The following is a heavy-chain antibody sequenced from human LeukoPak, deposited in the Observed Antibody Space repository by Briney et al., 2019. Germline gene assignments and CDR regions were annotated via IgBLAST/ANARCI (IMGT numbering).Heavy chain of an antibody. Sequence: PGGSLRLSCAASGFTISRYTMHWVRQAPGKGLESVSAISSDGVTTYYANSVKGRFTISRDNSKNTLYLQMDSLRAEDMAVYYCAREGSPGTLDYWGQGTLVTVSS. CDR2: ISSDGVTT. D-gene: IGHD6-13*01. J-gene: IGHJ4*02. CDR1: GFTISRYT. V-gene: IGHV3-64*01. CDR3: AREGSPGTLDY.